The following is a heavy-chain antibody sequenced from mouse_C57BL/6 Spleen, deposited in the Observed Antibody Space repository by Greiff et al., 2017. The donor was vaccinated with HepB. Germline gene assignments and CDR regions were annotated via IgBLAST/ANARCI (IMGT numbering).Heavy chain of an antibody. V-gene: IGHV1-76*01. CDR2: IYPGSGNT. Sequence: QVHVKQSGAELVRPGASVKLSCKASGYTFTDYYINWVKQRPGQGLEGIARIYPGSGNTYYNEKFKGKATLTAEKSSSTAYMQLSSLTSEDSAVYFCARSATVLDYWGQGTTLTVSS. J-gene: IGHJ2*01. D-gene: IGHD1-1*01. CDR1: GYTFTDYY. CDR3: ARSATVLDY.